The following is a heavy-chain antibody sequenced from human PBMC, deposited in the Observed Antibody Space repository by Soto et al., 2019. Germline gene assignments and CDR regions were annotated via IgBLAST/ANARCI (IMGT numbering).Heavy chain of an antibody. J-gene: IGHJ4*02. D-gene: IGHD2-15*01. CDR2: IKQDGSEK. V-gene: IGHV3-7*01. CDR1: GFTFSSYR. CDR3: AKGWYHDY. Sequence: EVQLVESGGGLVQPGGSLRLSCAASGFTFSSYRLSWDRQAPGKGLEWVANIKQDGSEKYYVDSVKGRFTISRDNAKNSLYLLMNSRRAEDPAVYYSAKGWYHDYWGQGTLVTVSS.